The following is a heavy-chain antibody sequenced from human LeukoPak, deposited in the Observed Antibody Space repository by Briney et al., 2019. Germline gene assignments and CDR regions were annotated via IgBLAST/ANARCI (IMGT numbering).Heavy chain of an antibody. Sequence: GSLRLSCAASGFTFDIYWMHWVRQAPGKGLVWVSRINSDGTGTTYADSVKGRFTISRDNAKNTLYLQMNSLRAEDTAVYYCARVEVDYYDSSGAIDYWGQGTLVTVSS. CDR3: ARVEVDYYDSSGAIDY. J-gene: IGHJ4*02. D-gene: IGHD3-22*01. CDR1: GFTFDIYW. CDR2: INSDGTGT. V-gene: IGHV3-74*01.